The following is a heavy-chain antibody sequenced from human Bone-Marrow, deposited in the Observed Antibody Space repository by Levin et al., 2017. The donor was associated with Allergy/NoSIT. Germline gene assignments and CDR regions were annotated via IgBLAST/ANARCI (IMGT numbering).Heavy chain of an antibody. D-gene: IGHD6-19*01. Sequence: ASVKVSCKASGYTFTGYYMHWVRQAPGQGLEWMGWINPNSGGTNYAQKFQGWVTMTRDTSISTAYMELSRLRSDDTAVYYCARAVAGISYYGMDVWGQGTTVTVSS. J-gene: IGHJ6*02. CDR1: GYTFTGYY. CDR2: INPNSGGT. CDR3: ARAVAGISYYGMDV. V-gene: IGHV1-2*04.